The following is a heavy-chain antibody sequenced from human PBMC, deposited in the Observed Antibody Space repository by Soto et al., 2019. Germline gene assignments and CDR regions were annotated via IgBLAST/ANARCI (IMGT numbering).Heavy chain of an antibody. J-gene: IGHJ4*02. CDR1: GGTFSSHT. V-gene: IGHV1-69*02. CDR3: APGDCSGGSCYSQ. Sequence: ASVKVSCKASGGTFSSHTISWVRQAPGQGLEWMGRIIPILGIANYAQKFQGRVTITADKSTSTAYMELSSLRSEDTAVYYCAPGDCSGGSCYSQWGQGTLVTVSS. D-gene: IGHD2-15*01. CDR2: IIPILGIA.